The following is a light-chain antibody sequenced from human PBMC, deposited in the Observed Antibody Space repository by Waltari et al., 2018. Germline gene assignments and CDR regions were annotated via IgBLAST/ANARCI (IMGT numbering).Light chain of an antibody. V-gene: IGKV1-5*03. Sequence: DIQMTQSPSTLSASVGDRVTITCRDSQTISSWLAWYQQTPGKPPKLLIYKASSLESGVPSTFSGSGSGTEFTLTISSLQPDDFATYYCQQYDSYPFTFGPGTRVDIK. J-gene: IGKJ3*01. CDR1: QTISSW. CDR2: KAS. CDR3: QQYDSYPFT.